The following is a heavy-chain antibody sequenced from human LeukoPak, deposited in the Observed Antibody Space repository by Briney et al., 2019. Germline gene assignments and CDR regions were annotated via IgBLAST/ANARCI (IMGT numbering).Heavy chain of an antibody. CDR2: IYYSGST. J-gene: IGHJ4*02. Sequence: PSETLSLTCTVSGGSISSGGYYWSWIRQHPGTGLEWIGYIYYSGSTYYDPSLKSRVTISVDTSKNQFSLKLSSVTAADTAVYYCARVSYDFWSGYYLDYWGQGTLVTVSS. CDR3: ARVSYDFWSGYYLDY. V-gene: IGHV4-31*03. D-gene: IGHD3-3*01. CDR1: GGSISSGGYY.